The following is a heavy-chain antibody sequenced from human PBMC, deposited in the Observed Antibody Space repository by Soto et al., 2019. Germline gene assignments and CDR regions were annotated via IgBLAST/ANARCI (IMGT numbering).Heavy chain of an antibody. CDR3: ARGAISARPDY. CDR1: GFSFGSYA. D-gene: IGHD6-6*01. CDR2: IWYDGSNK. Sequence: LGLSCAASGFSFGSYAMHWVRQAPGKGLEWLTVIWYDGSNKYYANSVKDRFTISRDNSRNTLYLQMNSLRAEDTAIYYCARGAISARPDYWGQGTRVTVSS. J-gene: IGHJ4*02. V-gene: IGHV3-33*01.